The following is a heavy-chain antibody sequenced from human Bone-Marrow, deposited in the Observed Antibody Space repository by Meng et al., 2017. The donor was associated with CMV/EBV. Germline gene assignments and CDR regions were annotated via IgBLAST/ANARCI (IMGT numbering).Heavy chain of an antibody. J-gene: IGHJ4*02. V-gene: IGHV3-30*04. CDR3: AREVPRPGFFDY. D-gene: IGHD1-1*01. CDR2: ISDDVNIK. Sequence: GESLKIPCTASGFTFSTYAMHWVRQAPGKGLEAVAVISDDVNIKYYADSVKARFTIYRDNSENTLYLQMNSLTTEDTAVYYCAREVPRPGFFDYWGQGTLVTVSS. CDR1: GFTFSTYA.